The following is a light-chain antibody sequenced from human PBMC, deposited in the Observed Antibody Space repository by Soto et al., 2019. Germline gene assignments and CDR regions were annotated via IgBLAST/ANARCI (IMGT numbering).Light chain of an antibody. V-gene: IGKV1-39*01. CDR2: AAS. J-gene: IGKJ1*01. Sequence: DIQMTQSPSSLSASVGDRVTITCRASQSISSYLNWYQQKPGKAPKLLIYAASSLQSGGPTRSRGSASEQNFIPPTPSPQPEDFATYYCQSSYRPPRRFAKGT. CDR3: QSSYRPPRR. CDR1: QSISSY.